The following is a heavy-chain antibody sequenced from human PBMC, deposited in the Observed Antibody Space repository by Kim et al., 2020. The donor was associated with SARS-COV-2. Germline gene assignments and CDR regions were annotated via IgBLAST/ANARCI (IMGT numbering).Heavy chain of an antibody. CDR2: IIPILGIA. J-gene: IGHJ3*02. CDR3: ARDRQVVVAARGTFDI. V-gene: IGHV1-69*04. D-gene: IGHD2-15*01. CDR1: GGTFSSYA. Sequence: SVKVSCKASGGTFSSYAISWVRQAPGQGLEWMGRIIPILGIANYAQKFQGRVTITADKSTSTAYMELSSLRSEDTAVYYCARDRQVVVAARGTFDIWGQGTMVTVSS.